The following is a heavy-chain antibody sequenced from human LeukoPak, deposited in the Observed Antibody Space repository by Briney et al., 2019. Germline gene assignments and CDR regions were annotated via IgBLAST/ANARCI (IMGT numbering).Heavy chain of an antibody. V-gene: IGHV5-10-1*01. CDR1: GYSFTSHW. J-gene: IGHJ4*02. Sequence: GESLKISCKGSGYSFTSHWISWVRQMPGKGLEWVGRIAPSDSYTNYSPSSQGHVTISADKSINTAYLQWSSLKASDTAMYYCARHLRAYSSSWYFDYWGQGTLVTVSS. D-gene: IGHD6-13*01. CDR2: IAPSDSYT. CDR3: ARHLRAYSSSWYFDY.